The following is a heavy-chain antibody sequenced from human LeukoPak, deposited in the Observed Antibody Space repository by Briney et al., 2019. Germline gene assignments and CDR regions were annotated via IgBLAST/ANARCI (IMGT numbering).Heavy chain of an antibody. D-gene: IGHD3-9*01. Sequence: SVKVSCKASGGTFSSYAISWVRRAPGQGLELVGRIIPIFGTANYAQKFQGRVTITTDESTSTAYMELSSLRSEDTAVYYCARDLDQYDILTGYYNSDYWGQGTLVTVSS. J-gene: IGHJ4*02. V-gene: IGHV1-69*05. CDR2: IIPIFGTA. CDR1: GGTFSSYA. CDR3: ARDLDQYDILTGYYNSDY.